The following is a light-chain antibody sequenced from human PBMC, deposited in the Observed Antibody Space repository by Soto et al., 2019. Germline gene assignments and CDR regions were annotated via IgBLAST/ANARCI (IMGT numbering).Light chain of an antibody. CDR2: AVS. CDR3: GSYTTSITVI. Sequence: QSALTQPASVSGSPGQSITISCTGTSSDVGDHNSVSWYQQQPGKAPKLMIYAVSNRPSGVSNRFSCSKSGNTASLTISGLQAEDEADYYCGSYTTSITVIFGGGTKLTVL. J-gene: IGLJ2*01. CDR1: SSDVGDHNS. V-gene: IGLV2-14*03.